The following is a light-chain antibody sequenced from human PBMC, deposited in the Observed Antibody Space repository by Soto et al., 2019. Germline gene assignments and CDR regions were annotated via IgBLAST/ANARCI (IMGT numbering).Light chain of an antibody. Sequence: QSALTQPASVSGSPGQSITISCTGTSTGVGSDNFVSWYQQHPGKVPKLIIYEGSRRPSGVSNRFSGSKYGRTASLTISGLQAEDEADYYCCSYADTPLFGGGTKLTVL. CDR1: STGVGSDNF. V-gene: IGLV2-23*01. CDR2: EGS. CDR3: CSYADTPL. J-gene: IGLJ2*01.